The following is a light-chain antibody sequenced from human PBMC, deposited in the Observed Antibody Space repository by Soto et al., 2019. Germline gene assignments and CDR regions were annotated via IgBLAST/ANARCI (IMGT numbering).Light chain of an antibody. J-gene: IGKJ1*01. V-gene: IGKV3D-20*02. CDR1: QSISSY. CDR3: QQRSNWPWT. CDR2: GAS. Sequence: EIVLTQSPGTLSLSPGEKATLSCRASQSISSYLAWYQQKPGQAPRLLIYGASTRITGIPDRFSGVGSGTDFTLTISRLDPEDFAVYYCQQRSNWPWTFGQGTKVEIK.